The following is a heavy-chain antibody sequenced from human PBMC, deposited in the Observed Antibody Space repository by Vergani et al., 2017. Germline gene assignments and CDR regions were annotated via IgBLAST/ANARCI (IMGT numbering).Heavy chain of an antibody. CDR3: ARIPPIVVVPAAKNWFDP. J-gene: IGHJ5*02. CDR1: GYTFTGYY. Sequence: QVQLVQSGAEVKKPGASVKVSCKASGYTFTGYYMHWVRQAPGQGLEWMGWINPNSGGTNYAQKLQGRVTMTTDTSTSTAYMELRSLRSDDTAVYYCARIPPIVVVPAAKNWFDPWGQGTLVTVSS. CDR2: INPNSGGT. V-gene: IGHV1-2*02. D-gene: IGHD2-2*01.